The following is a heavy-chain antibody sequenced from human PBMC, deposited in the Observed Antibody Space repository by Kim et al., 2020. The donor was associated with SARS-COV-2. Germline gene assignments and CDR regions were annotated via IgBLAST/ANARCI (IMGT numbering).Heavy chain of an antibody. D-gene: IGHD3-10*01. J-gene: IGHJ4*02. CDR1: GFTFSSYS. Sequence: GGSLRLSCAASGFTFSSYSMNWVRQAPGKGLEWVSYISSSSSTIYYADSVKGRFTISRDNAKNSLYLQMNSLRDEDTAVYYCARVRITMVRGGTRLDYWGQGTLVTVSS. V-gene: IGHV3-48*02. CDR2: ISSSSSTI. CDR3: ARVRITMVRGGTRLDY.